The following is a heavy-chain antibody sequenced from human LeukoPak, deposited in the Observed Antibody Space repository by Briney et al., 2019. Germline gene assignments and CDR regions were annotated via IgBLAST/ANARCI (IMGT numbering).Heavy chain of an antibody. Sequence: ASVEVSCKASGYTFTGYYMHWVRQAPGQGLEWMGWINPNSGGTNYAQKFQGRVTMTRDTSISTAYMELSRLRSDDTAVYYCARLHYCSSTSCPSIDYWGQGTLVTVSS. D-gene: IGHD2-2*01. V-gene: IGHV1-2*02. J-gene: IGHJ4*02. CDR2: INPNSGGT. CDR3: ARLHYCSSTSCPSIDY. CDR1: GYTFTGYY.